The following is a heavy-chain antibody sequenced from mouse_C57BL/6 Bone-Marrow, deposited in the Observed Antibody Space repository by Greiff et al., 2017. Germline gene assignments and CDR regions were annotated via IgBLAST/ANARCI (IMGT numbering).Heavy chain of an antibody. CDR1: GYTFTSYW. J-gene: IGHJ1*03. V-gene: IGHV1-7*01. Sequence: QVQLQQSGAELAKPGASVKLSCKASGYTFTSYWMHWVKQRPGQGLEWIGYINPSSGYTKYNQKFKDKATLTADKSSSTAYMQLSSLTYEDSAVYYCATGWLLRDFDVWGTGTTVTVAS. CDR3: ATGWLLRDFDV. D-gene: IGHD2-3*01. CDR2: INPSSGYT.